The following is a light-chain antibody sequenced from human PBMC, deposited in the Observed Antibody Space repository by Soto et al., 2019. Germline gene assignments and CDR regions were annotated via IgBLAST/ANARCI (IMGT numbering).Light chain of an antibody. J-gene: IGKJ4*01. Sequence: DIHMTQNKSSLSASVGYRFTITCGARQSISSYLNWYQQKPGRAPKLLIYAASSLQSGVPSRFSGSGSGTDVTLTISSLQPEDCATYYCQQSYSTPLTFGGGTKVDIK. CDR1: QSISSY. CDR2: AAS. CDR3: QQSYSTPLT. V-gene: IGKV1-39*01.